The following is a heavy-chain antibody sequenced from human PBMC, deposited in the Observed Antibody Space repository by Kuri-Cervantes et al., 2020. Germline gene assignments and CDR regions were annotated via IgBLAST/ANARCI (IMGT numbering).Heavy chain of an antibody. V-gene: IGHV4-59*08. CDR3: VRLTMIVVVD. D-gene: IGHD3-22*01. Sequence: SETLSLTCTVSGVSASDFYWSWIRQPPGKGLEWIGYIYYSGSTNYNPSLKSRVTISVDTSKNQFSLKLSSVTAADTAVYYCVRLTMIVVVDWGRGTLVTVSS. CDR2: IYYSGST. CDR1: GVSASDFY. J-gene: IGHJ4*02.